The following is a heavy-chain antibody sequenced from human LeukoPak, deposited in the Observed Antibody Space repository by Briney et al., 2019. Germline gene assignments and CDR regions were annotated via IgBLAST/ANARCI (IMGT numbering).Heavy chain of an antibody. CDR2: IYYSGST. CDR1: GGSISSGDYY. D-gene: IGHD3-10*01. CDR3: ARETYYYGSGSPGTSY. J-gene: IGHJ4*02. V-gene: IGHV4-30-4*01. Sequence: PSETLSLTCTVSGGSISSGDYYWSWIRQPPGKGLEWIGYIYYSGSTYYNPSLKSRVTISVDTSKNQFSPKLSSVTAADTAVYYCARETYYYGSGSPGTSYWGQGTLVTVSS.